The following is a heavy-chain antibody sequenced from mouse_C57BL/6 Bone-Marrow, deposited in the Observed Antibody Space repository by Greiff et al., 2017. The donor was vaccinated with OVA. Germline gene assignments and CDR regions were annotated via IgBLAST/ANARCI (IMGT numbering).Heavy chain of an antibody. CDR3: ARYYGSSWAWFAY. J-gene: IGHJ3*01. CDR2: IDPSDSYT. CDR1: GYTFTSYW. V-gene: IGHV1-59*01. D-gene: IGHD1-1*01. Sequence: QVQLQQPGAELVRPGPSVKLSCKASGYTFTSYWMHWVKQRPGQGLEWIGVIDPSDSYTNYNQKFKGKATLTVDTSSSTAYMQLSSLTSEDSAVYYCARYYGSSWAWFAYWGQGTLVTVSA.